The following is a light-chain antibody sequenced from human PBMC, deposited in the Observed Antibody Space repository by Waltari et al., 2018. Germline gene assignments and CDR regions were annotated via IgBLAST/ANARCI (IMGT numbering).Light chain of an antibody. V-gene: IGKV1-39*01. J-gene: IGKJ3*01. CDR2: EAS. CDR1: QSTTTY. CDR3: QQSFSS. Sequence: DFQMTQSPSSLSASVGDRVTITCRASQSTTTYLNWYQQRPGKAPKLLIYEASNLQSGVPSRSSGSGSGTDFTLTISSLQPEDFATYYCQQSFSSFGPGTKVDIK.